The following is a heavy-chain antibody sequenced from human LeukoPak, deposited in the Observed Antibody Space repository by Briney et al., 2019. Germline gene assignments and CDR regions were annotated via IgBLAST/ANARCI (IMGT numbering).Heavy chain of an antibody. D-gene: IGHD1-26*01. Sequence: GGSLRLSCAASGFIFSSYGMHWVRQAPGKGLEWVAFIRYDGSNKYYADSVKGRFTISRDNSKNTLYLQMNSLRAGDTAVYYCAKLGYTGSYSLPFWGQGTMVTVSS. CDR1: GFIFSSYG. CDR2: IRYDGSNK. J-gene: IGHJ3*01. CDR3: AKLGYTGSYSLPF. V-gene: IGHV3-30*02.